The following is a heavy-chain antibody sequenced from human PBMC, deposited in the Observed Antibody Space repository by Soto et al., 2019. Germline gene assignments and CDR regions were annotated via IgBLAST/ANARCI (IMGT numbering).Heavy chain of an antibody. CDR1: FTSYW. Sequence: FTSYWIGWVRQMPGKGLEWMGIIYPGDSDTRYSPSFQGQVTISADKSISTAYLQWSSLKASDTAMYYCARTTKSAWIQLWFSAFDIWGQGTMVTVSS. J-gene: IGHJ3*02. V-gene: IGHV5-51*01. CDR2: IYPGDSDT. CDR3: ARTTKSAWIQLWFSAFDI. D-gene: IGHD5-18*01.